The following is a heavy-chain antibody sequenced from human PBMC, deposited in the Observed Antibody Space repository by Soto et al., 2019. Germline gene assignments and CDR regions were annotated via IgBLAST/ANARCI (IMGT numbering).Heavy chain of an antibody. CDR3: ALRSMAVVPEY. D-gene: IGHD3-22*01. CDR1: GDSISTYY. J-gene: IGHJ4*02. CDR2: LYYGRSA. V-gene: IGHV4-59*01. Sequence: QVQLQESGPGLVKPSETLSLTCAVSGDSISTYYCMWIRQPPGKGLESIGYLYYGRSANYNPSLKSRVTLSVDTSTNQCSLTLSSMTAADMAVYYCALRSMAVVPEYWGQGTLVTVSS.